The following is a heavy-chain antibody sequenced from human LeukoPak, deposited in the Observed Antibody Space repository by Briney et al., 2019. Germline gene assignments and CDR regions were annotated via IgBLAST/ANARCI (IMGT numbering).Heavy chain of an antibody. CDR2: IYRDGST. D-gene: IGHD2-21*01. J-gene: IGHJ4*02. CDR1: GFTFSSYG. Sequence: QAGGSLRLSCAASGFTFSSYGMHWVRQAPGKGLEWVAVIYRDGSTYYADSVKGRFTISRDNSKNTLSLQMNSLRAEDTAVYYCAGAIGYFDFWGQGALVTVSS. V-gene: IGHV3-NL1*01. CDR3: AGAIGYFDF.